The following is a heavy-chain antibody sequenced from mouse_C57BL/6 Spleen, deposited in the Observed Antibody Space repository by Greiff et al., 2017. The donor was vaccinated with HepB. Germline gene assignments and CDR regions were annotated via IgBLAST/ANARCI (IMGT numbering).Heavy chain of an antibody. Sequence: EVMLVESEGGLVQPGSSMKLSCTASGFTFSDYYMAWVRQVPEKGLEWVANINYDGSSTYYLDSLKSRFIISRDNAKNILYLQMSILKSEDTATYDCARVLLRAVAGAMDYWGQGTSVTVSS. CDR2: INYDGSST. J-gene: IGHJ4*01. V-gene: IGHV5-16*01. CDR1: GFTFSDYY. D-gene: IGHD1-1*01. CDR3: ARVLLRAVAGAMDY.